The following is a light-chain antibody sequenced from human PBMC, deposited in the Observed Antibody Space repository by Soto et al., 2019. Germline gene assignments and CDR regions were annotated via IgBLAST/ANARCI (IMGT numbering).Light chain of an antibody. CDR1: QSVGTY. J-gene: IGKJ4*01. CDR3: QQRRAWPRV. Sequence: EIVLTQSPATLSLSPGERATLSCRASQSVGTYLVWYQQKPGQAPRLLIYDVSKRAIGIPDRFSGSGSGTDFTLTISSLEPGDSAVYYCQQRRAWPRVFGGGTRME. V-gene: IGKV3-11*01. CDR2: DVS.